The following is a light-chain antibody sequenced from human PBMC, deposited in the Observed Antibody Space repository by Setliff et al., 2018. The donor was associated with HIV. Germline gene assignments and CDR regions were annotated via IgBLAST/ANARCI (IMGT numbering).Light chain of an antibody. J-gene: IGLJ1*01. Sequence: QSALAQPASVSGSPGQSITISCTGTSSDVGGYKFVSWYQQHPGKAPKLMIYEVSNRPSGVSDRFSGSKSGSTASLTISGLQAEDEADYYRGSYTSTTSYVFGSGTKVTVL. CDR1: SSDVGGYKF. CDR2: EVS. CDR3: GSYTSTTSYV. V-gene: IGLV2-14*01.